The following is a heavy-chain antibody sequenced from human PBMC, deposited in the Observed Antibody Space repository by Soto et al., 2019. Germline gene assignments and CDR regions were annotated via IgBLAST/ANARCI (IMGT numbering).Heavy chain of an antibody. V-gene: IGHV1-3*01. D-gene: IGHD5-18*01. CDR1: GYTFTSYA. Sequence: QVQLVQSGAEVKKPGASVKVSCKASGYTFTSYAMHWVRQAPGQRLEWMGWINAGNGNTKYSQKFQGRVTITRDTSASTAYTELSSLRSEDTAVYYCASLRHSPSYYYYYGMDVWGQGTTVTVSS. CDR2: INAGNGNT. CDR3: ASLRHSPSYYYYYGMDV. J-gene: IGHJ6*02.